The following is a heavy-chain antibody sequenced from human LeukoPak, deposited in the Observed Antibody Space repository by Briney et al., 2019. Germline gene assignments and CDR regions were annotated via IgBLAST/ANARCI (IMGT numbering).Heavy chain of an antibody. D-gene: IGHD1-26*01. J-gene: IGHJ4*01. CDR3: AKGVPTLASGPDY. CDR2: ISSAAESS. V-gene: IGHV3-23*01. Sequence: GGSLRLSCSASGFSFSNYAMIWVRQAPGKGLQWVSSISSAAESSYYADSVKGRFTISRDNSKNTLYLQMNSLKAEDTAVYYCAKGVPTLASGPDYWGQGTLVTVCS. CDR1: GFSFSNYA.